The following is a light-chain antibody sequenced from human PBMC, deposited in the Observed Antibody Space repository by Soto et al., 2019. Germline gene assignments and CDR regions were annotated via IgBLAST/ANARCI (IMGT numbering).Light chain of an antibody. J-gene: IGLJ2*01. CDR3: SSYTSSSTLVV. CDR2: DVS. CDR1: SSDVGGYNY. V-gene: IGLV2-14*01. Sequence: QSALTRHASVSGSPGQSITISCTGTSSDVGGYNYVSWYQQHPGKAPKLMIYDVSNRPSGVSNRFSGSKSGNTASLTISGLQAEDEADYYCSSYTSSSTLVVFGGGTKLTVL.